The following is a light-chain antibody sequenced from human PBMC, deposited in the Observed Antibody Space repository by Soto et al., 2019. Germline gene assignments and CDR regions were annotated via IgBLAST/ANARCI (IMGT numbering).Light chain of an antibody. CDR1: ESVRSH. CDR3: QQYANSSPYT. V-gene: IGKV3-20*01. J-gene: IGKJ2*01. CDR2: EAF. Sequence: EIVLTQSPGTLSLSPGERATLSCRASESVRSHLAWYQQKPGQAPRLLIQEAFMRATGSPDRFSGSGSGTDFTLTISRLEPEDFAMYYCQQYANSSPYTFGQGTKLEIK.